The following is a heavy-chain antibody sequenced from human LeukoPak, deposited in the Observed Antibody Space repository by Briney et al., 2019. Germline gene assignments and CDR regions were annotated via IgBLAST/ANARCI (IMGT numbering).Heavy chain of an antibody. CDR2: ISGSGGST. V-gene: IGHV3-23*01. Sequence: PGGSLRLSCAASVFTFSSYAMTWVRQAPGKGLEWVSAISGSGGSTYYADSVKGRFTISRDNSKNTLYLQMSSLRAEDTAVYYCAKDERNWNYNLASQTYDWGQGTLVTVSS. CDR3: AKDERNWNYNLASQTYD. CDR1: VFTFSSYA. J-gene: IGHJ4*02. D-gene: IGHD1-7*01.